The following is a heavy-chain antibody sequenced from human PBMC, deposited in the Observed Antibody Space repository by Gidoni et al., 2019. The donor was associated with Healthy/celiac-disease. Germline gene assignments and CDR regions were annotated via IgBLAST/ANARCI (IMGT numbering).Heavy chain of an antibody. D-gene: IGHD4-17*01. V-gene: IGHV3-15*07. CDR3: TTADYGDYVYYYYGMDV. CDR2: IKSKTDGGKT. Sequence: EVQLVESGGGLVKPGGSLRLSCAASGFTFCNAWMNRVRQAPGKGLEWVGRIKSKTDGGKTDYAAPVKGRFTISRDDSKNTLYLKMNSLKTEDTAVYYCTTADYGDYVYYYYGMDVWGQGTTVTVSS. CDR1: GFTFCNAW. J-gene: IGHJ6*02.